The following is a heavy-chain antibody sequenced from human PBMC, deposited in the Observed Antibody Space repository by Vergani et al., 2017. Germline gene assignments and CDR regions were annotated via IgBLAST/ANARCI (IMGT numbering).Heavy chain of an antibody. V-gene: IGHV4-38-2*01. J-gene: IGHJ4*02. D-gene: IGHD3-10*01. CDR3: ARAYGSGSYYKYSHFDY. Sequence: QVQLQESGPGLVKPSETLSLTCAVSGYSISSGYYWGWIRQPPGKGLEWIGIIYHSGSTYYNPSLKSRVTISVDTSKNQFSLKLSSVTAADTAVYYCARAYGSGSYYKYSHFDYWGQGTLVTVSS. CDR1: GYSISSGYY. CDR2: IYHSGST.